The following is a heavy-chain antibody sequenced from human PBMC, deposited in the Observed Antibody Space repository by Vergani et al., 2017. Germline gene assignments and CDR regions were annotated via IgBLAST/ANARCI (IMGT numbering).Heavy chain of an antibody. CDR3: ARFCTNGVCYRNYYYMDV. Sequence: QVQLQQWGAGLLKPSETLSLTCAVYGGSFSGYYWSWIRQPPGKGLEWIGEINHSGSTNYNPSLKSRVTISVDTSKNQFSLKLSSVTAADTAVYYCARFCTNGVCYRNYYYMDVWGKGTMVTVSS. J-gene: IGHJ6*03. CDR1: GGSFSGYY. D-gene: IGHD2-8*01. V-gene: IGHV4-34*01. CDR2: INHSGST.